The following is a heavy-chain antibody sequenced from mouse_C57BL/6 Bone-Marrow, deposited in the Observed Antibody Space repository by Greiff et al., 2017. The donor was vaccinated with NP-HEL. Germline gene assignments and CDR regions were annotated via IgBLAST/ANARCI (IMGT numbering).Heavy chain of an antibody. CDR2: INPNNGGT. V-gene: IGHV1-26*01. J-gene: IGHJ3*01. D-gene: IGHD2-2*01. Sequence: VQLQQSGPELVKPGASVKISCKASGYTFTDYYMNWVKQSHGKSLEWIGDINPNNGGTSYNQKFKGKATLTVDKSSSTAYMELRSLTSEDSAVYYCARKWGYDGFAYWGQGTLVTVSA. CDR1: GYTFTDYY. CDR3: ARKWGYDGFAY.